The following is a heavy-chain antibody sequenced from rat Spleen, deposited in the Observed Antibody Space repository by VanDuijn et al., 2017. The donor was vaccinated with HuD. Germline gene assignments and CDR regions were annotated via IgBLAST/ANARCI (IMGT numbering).Heavy chain of an antibody. J-gene: IGHJ2*01. CDR3: TRANSGFGVFDY. V-gene: IGHV2-15*01. CDR1: GFSLTTYG. CDR2: MWSGGSI. D-gene: IGHD4-4*01. Sequence: QVQLKESGPGLVQPSRTLSLTCTVSGFSLTTYGVSWVRQPPGGGLEWIAVMWSGGSILYNSALKSRLSISRDTSKSQVLLKMNGLQTEDTAMYCCTRANSGFGVFDYWGQGVMVTVSS.